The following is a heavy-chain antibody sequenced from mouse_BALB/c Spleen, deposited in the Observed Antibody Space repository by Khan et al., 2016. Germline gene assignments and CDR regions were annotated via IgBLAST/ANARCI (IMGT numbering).Heavy chain of an antibody. D-gene: IGHD2-13*01. J-gene: IGHJ4*01. CDR1: EYTFTNYG. CDR2: INTNTGEP. CDR3: ATTGDYPYYAMDY. Sequence: QIQLVQSGPELKKPGETVKTSCKASEYTFTNYGMNWVKQAPGKGLKWMGWINTNTGEPPYAEEFKGRFAFSLEASASTAYLQINNLKQEDSATYVWATTGDYPYYAMDYWGQGTSVTVSS. V-gene: IGHV9-3*02.